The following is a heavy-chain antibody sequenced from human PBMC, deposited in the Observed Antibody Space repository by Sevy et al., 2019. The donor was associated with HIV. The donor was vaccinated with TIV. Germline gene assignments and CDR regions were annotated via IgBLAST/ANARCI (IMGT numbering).Heavy chain of an antibody. V-gene: IGHV3-30-3*01. Sequence: GGSLRLSCAASGFTFSSYTMHWVRQAPGKGLEWVAVIAYDEINKYYTDSVKDRFTISRDYSKNTLYLQMDSLGADDTAVYYCVRGGWDHFGVEIFFYGMDVWGQGTTVTVSS. D-gene: IGHD3-3*01. J-gene: IGHJ6*02. CDR2: IAYDEINK. CDR3: VRGGWDHFGVEIFFYGMDV. CDR1: GFTFSSYT.